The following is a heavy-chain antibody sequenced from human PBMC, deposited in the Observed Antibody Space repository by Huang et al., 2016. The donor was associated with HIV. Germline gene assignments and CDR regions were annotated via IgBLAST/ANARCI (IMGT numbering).Heavy chain of an antibody. CDR1: GGSISSSSYF. CDR2: IYHIGTT. J-gene: IGHJ5*02. Sequence: QLQLQESGPGLVKPSETLSLTCTVSGGSISSSSYFWGGIRQPPGKGLEWSGSIYHIGTTYYNPSLKSRVTISVYTSRTQFSLKLSSVTAADTAVYYCAAHGRIVGIPAAPLRFDPWGQGTLVTVSS. D-gene: IGHD6-13*01. V-gene: IGHV4-39*01. CDR3: AAHGRIVGIPAAPLRFDP.